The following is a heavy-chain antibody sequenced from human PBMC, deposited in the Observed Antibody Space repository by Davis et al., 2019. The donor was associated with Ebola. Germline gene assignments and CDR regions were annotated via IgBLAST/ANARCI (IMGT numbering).Heavy chain of an antibody. V-gene: IGHV3-9*01. CDR2: FSWNSGSI. J-gene: IGHJ6*02. CDR1: GFTFDDYA. D-gene: IGHD6-19*01. Sequence: SLKISCAASGFTFDDYAMHWVRQAPGKGLEWVSGFSWNSGSIGYADSVKGRFTISRDNAKNSLYLQMNSLRAEDTALYYCAKEGAVAGTRWLGGYYYYGMDVWGQGTTVTVSS. CDR3: AKEGAVAGTRWLGGYYYYGMDV.